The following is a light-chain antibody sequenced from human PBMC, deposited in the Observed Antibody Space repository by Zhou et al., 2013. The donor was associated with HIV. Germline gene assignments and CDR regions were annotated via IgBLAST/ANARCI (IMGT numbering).Light chain of an antibody. CDR2: AAS. J-gene: IGKJ1*01. Sequence: IQMTQSPSTLSASVGDRVTIACRASQSISNWLAWYQQKPGKAPELLIYAASTVQSGVPSRFSGSGSGTDFTLTISSLQPEDVATYYCLQDYNYPWTFGQGTKVE. CDR1: QSISNW. V-gene: IGKV1-6*01. CDR3: LQDYNYPWT.